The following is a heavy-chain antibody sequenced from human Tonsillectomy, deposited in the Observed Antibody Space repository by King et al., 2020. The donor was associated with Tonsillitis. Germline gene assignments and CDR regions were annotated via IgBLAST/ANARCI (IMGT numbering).Heavy chain of an antibody. J-gene: IGHJ4*02. V-gene: IGHV5-51*01. D-gene: IGHD5-24*01. CDR1: GYSCTRYW. CDR2: IYPGDSET. CDR3: ARLNGYNDY. Sequence: VQLVESGAEVKKPGESLKIFCKGSGYSCTRYWIVWVRQLPGKGLDWMGSIYPGDSETRYSPSFQVQVTISADKSISTAYLQWSSLKASDTDMYYCARLNGYNDYWGQGTLVTVSS.